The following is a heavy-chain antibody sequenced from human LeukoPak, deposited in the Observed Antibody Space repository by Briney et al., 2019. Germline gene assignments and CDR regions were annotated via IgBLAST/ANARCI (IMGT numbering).Heavy chain of an antibody. V-gene: IGHV4-4*02. CDR2: IFHEGLT. CDR1: GGSISTNNW. J-gene: IGHJ4*02. Sequence: SGTLSLTCTVSGGSISTNNWWSWVRQSPAKGLEWIGEIFHEGLTNYNPSLKSRATISIDKSKSQFSLRLTSVTAADTAVYYCARLSPGFMIAGYFDYWGQGTLVTVSS. D-gene: IGHD3-16*01. CDR3: ARLSPGFMIAGYFDY.